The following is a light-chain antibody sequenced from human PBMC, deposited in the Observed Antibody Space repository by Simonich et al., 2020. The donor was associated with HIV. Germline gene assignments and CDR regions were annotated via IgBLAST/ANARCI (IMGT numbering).Light chain of an antibody. CDR3: CSYGGSSSYVV. V-gene: IGLV2-23*01. J-gene: IGLJ2*01. Sequence: QSALTQPASVSGSPGQSITISCTGTSSDVGGYNYVSWYQQHPGKAPKLMIYEGTKRSSGVSTRFSGSKSGNTASLTISGLQAEDEADYYCCSYGGSSSYVVFGGGTKVTVL. CDR1: SSDVGGYNY. CDR2: EGT.